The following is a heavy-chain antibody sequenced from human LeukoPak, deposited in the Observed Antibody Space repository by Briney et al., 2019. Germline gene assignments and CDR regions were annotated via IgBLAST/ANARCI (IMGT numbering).Heavy chain of an antibody. D-gene: IGHD2/OR15-2a*01. CDR2: NYYSGST. CDR1: GGSISSYY. CDR3: ASCKSAYYYYGMDG. Sequence: KPSETLSLTCTVSGGSISSYYWSWIRQPPAKGLEWIGDNYYSGSTNYNPSLKSRVNISVDTSKNQFSLKLSSVTAADTAVYYCASCKSAYYYYGMDGWGQGTTVTVSS. J-gene: IGHJ6*02. V-gene: IGHV4-59*01.